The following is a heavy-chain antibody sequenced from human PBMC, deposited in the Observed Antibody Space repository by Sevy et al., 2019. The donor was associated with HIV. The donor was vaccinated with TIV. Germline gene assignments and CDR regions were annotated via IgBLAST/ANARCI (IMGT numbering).Heavy chain of an antibody. J-gene: IGHJ4*02. D-gene: IGHD3-10*01. V-gene: IGHV3-7*03. CDR2: IKQDGSEK. CDR3: ARGGRSGDY. CDR1: GFTFSSYW. Sequence: GGSLRLSCAASGFTFSSYWMTWVRQAPGKRLEWVANIKQDGSEKYYVDSVRGRFTISRDNAKNSLYLQMNSLRVDDTDVHYCARGGRSGDYWGQGTLVTVSS.